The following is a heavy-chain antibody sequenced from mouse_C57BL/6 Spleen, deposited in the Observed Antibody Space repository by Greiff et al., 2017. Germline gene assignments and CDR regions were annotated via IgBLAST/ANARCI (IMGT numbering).Heavy chain of an antibody. V-gene: IGHV3-6*01. CDR1: GYSITSGYY. CDR3: ASEGSSFHYFHY. CDR2: ISYDGSN. J-gene: IGHJ2*01. D-gene: IGHD1-1*01. Sequence: EVQLQQSGPALVNPSLSLPLTCPVTGYSITSGYYWNWIRQFPGNKLEWMGYISYDGSNNYNPSLKNRITITLDTSKNQFFLKLNSVTTEDTATYYCASEGSSFHYFHYWRYGATLPVSS.